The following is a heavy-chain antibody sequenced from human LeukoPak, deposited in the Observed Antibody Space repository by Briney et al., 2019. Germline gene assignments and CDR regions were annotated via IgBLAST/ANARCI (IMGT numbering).Heavy chain of an antibody. V-gene: IGHV4-59*08. D-gene: IGHD5-24*01. Sequence: SETLSLTCTVSGGSISSYYWSWIRQPPGKGLEWIGYIYYSGSTNYNPSLKSRVTISVDTSKNQFSLKLSSVTAADTAVYYCARRKNGYKPITRLGHYAFDIWGQGTMVTVSS. CDR2: IYYSGST. J-gene: IGHJ3*02. CDR1: GGSISSYY. CDR3: ARRKNGYKPITRLGHYAFDI.